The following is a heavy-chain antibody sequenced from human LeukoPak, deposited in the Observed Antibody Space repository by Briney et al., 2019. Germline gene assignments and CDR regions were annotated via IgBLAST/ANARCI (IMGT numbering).Heavy chain of an antibody. V-gene: IGHV3-15*01. CDR3: TTDLPSGSYYFDY. J-gene: IGHJ4*02. CDR1: GFTFSSYS. D-gene: IGHD1-26*01. CDR2: IKSKTDGGTT. Sequence: GGSLRLSCAASGFTFSSYSMNWVRQAPGKGLEWVGRIKSKTDGGTTDYAAPVKGRFTISRDDSKNTLYLQMNSLKTEDTAVYYCTTDLPSGSYYFDYWGQGTLVTVSS.